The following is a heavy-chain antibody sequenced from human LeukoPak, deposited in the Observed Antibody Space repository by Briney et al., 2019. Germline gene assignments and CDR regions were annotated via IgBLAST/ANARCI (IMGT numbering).Heavy chain of an antibody. CDR3: ARYYGSGRDSDH. D-gene: IGHD3-10*01. J-gene: IGHJ5*02. Sequence: PSETLSLTCTVSGGSISSYYWSWIRQPPGKGLEWIGYIYYSGSTNYNPSLKSRVTISVDTSKNQFSLKLNSVTAADTAVYFYARYYGSGRDSDHWGQGTLVTVSS. CDR2: IYYSGST. V-gene: IGHV4-59*08. CDR1: GGSISSYY.